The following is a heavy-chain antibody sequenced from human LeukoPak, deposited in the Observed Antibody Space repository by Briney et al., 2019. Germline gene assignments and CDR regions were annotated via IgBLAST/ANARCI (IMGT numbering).Heavy chain of an antibody. J-gene: IGHJ4*02. Sequence: ASLKVSCKASGYTFTGHYIHWLRQAPGQGLEWMAWINPNSGGTKYAQKFQGRVTVTRDTSTSTAYMELSGLRADDTAAYYCARVEYCTKGVCINFDVWGQGTLVTVFS. CDR2: INPNSGGT. D-gene: IGHD2-8*01. CDR3: ARVEYCTKGVCINFDV. CDR1: GYTFTGHY. V-gene: IGHV1-2*02.